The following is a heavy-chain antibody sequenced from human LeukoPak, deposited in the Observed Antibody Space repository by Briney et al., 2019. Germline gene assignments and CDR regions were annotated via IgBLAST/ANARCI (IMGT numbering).Heavy chain of an antibody. J-gene: IGHJ4*02. CDR1: GYTLTELS. CDR2: FDPEDGET. CDR3: ATDAPESVWFGTKFDY. V-gene: IGHV1-24*01. D-gene: IGHD3-10*01. Sequence: GASVKVSCKVSGYTLTELSMYWVRQAPGKGLEWMGGFDPEDGETIYAQKFQGRVTMTEDTSTDTAYMELSSLRSEDTAVYYCATDAPESVWFGTKFDYWGQGTLVTVSS.